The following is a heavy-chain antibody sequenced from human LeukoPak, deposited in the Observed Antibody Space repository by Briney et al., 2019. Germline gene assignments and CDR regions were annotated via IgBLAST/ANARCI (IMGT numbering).Heavy chain of an antibody. J-gene: IGHJ4*02. CDR3: VKDWAAAGYFDY. Sequence: PGGSLRLSCSASGFTFSSYAMHWVRQARGKGVEYVSAISSNGGSTYYADSVKGRFTISRDNSKNTLYLQMSSLRAEDTAVYYCVKDWAAAGYFDYWGQGTLVTVSS. CDR1: GFTFSSYA. CDR2: ISSNGGST. V-gene: IGHV3-64D*06. D-gene: IGHD6-13*01.